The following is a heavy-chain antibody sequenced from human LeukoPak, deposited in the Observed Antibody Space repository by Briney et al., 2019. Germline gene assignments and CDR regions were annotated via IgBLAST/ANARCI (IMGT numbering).Heavy chain of an antibody. CDR2: IRSKAYGGTT. CDR1: GFTFSSYS. CDR3: TRGDGGSYYYYMDV. Sequence: GGSLRLSCAASGFTFSSYSMNWVRQAPGKGLEWVGFIRSKAYGGTTEYAASVKGRFTISRDDSKSIAYLQMNSLKTEDTAVYYCTRGDGGSYYYYMDVWGKGTTVTVSS. V-gene: IGHV3-49*04. J-gene: IGHJ6*03. D-gene: IGHD4-23*01.